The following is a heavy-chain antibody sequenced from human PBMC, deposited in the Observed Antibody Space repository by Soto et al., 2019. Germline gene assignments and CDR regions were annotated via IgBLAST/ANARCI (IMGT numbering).Heavy chain of an antibody. CDR2: IHHSGST. Sequence: SETLSLTCNVSGGSISSGGYYWTWIRQHPGKGLEWIGNIHHSGSTFYNPSLKSRVSISVDTSKNQFSLKLSSVTAADTAVYFCVRGILSWGQGTLVTVS. J-gene: IGHJ1*01. CDR1: GGSISSGGYY. V-gene: IGHV4-31*03. CDR3: VRGILS.